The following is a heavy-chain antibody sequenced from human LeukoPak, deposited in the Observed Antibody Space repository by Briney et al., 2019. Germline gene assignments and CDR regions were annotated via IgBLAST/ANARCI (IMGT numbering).Heavy chain of an antibody. CDR3: AKVAGNGPVSDAFDI. J-gene: IGHJ3*02. CDR2: IRYDGSNK. Sequence: GGSLRLSCAASGFTFSSYGMHWVRQAPGKGLEWVAFIRYDGSNKYYADSVKGRFTISRDNSKNTLYLQMNSLRAEDTAVYYCAKVAGNGPVSDAFDIWGQGTMVTVSS. CDR1: GFTFSSYG. V-gene: IGHV3-30*02. D-gene: IGHD6-19*01.